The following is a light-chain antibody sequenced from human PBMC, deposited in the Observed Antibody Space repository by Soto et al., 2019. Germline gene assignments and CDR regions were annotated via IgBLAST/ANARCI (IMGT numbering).Light chain of an antibody. V-gene: IGKV1-39*01. CDR1: LSISNY. Sequence: IQMTQSPSSLSASVGDRVTITSRASLSISNYLSWYEQIPGNAPGRLIYAASSLQSGVPSRFSRSGSATDFSVAISRLQPDDLETHFCQQSYSTPPTFAGRTQVDIK. J-gene: IGKJ4*01. CDR3: QQSYSTPPT. CDR2: AAS.